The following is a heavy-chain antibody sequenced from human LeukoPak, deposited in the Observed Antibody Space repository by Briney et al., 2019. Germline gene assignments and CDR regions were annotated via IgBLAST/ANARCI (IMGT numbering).Heavy chain of an antibody. V-gene: IGHV1-18*01. Sequence: ASVKVSCKASGYTFTSYGISWVRQAPGQGLEWMGWISAYNGNTNYAQKLQGRVTMTTDTSTSTAYMELRSLRSDDTAVYFCASYPRSVDTPPFDYWGQGTLVTVSS. CDR2: ISAYNGNT. J-gene: IGHJ4*02. CDR1: GYTFTSYG. D-gene: IGHD3-16*02. CDR3: ASYPRSVDTPPFDY.